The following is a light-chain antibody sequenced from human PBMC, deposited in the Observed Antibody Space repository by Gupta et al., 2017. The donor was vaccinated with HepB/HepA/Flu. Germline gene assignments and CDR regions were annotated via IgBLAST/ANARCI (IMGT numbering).Light chain of an antibody. CDR3: GTWDSSLRVVL. Sequence: QSVLPQPPSVSAAPGQKVTISCPGSSSNIGNNYVFWYQKFPGTAPKVVISENDKRPSGIPDRFSGSKSGTSATLDISGLQTEDEADYYCGTWDSSLRVVLFGGGTKVTVL. CDR2: END. CDR1: SSNIGNNY. V-gene: IGLV1-51*02. J-gene: IGLJ2*01.